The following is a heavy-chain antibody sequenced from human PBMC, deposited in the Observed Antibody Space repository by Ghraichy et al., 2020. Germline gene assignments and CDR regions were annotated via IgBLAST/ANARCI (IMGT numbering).Heavy chain of an antibody. D-gene: IGHD5-24*01. CDR1: GYSFTNYW. CDR3: ARHRDGYRVSSSDY. Sequence: GGSLRLSCSGSGYSFTNYWITWVRQMPGRGLEWVGRIDPSDSYVTYSPSFQGHVTMSADKSSNTAFLQWSNLKAADTATYYCARHRDGYRVSSSDYWGQGTLVIVSS. J-gene: IGHJ4*02. V-gene: IGHV5-10-1*01. CDR2: IDPSDSYV.